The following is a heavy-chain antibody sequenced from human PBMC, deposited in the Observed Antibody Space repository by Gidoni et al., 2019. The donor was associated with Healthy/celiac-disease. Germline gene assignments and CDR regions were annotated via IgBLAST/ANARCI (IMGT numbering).Heavy chain of an antibody. CDR3: ARSGSFGVVIFDY. CDR1: GFTFSSYW. V-gene: IGHV3-7*03. D-gene: IGHD3-3*01. CDR2: IKQDGSEK. Sequence: EVQLVESGGGLVQPGGSLRLSCAASGFTFSSYWMSWVRQAPGKGLEWVANIKQDGSEKYYVDSVKGRFTISRDNAKNSLYLQMNSLRAEDTAVYYCARSGSFGVVIFDYWGQGTLVTVSS. J-gene: IGHJ4*02.